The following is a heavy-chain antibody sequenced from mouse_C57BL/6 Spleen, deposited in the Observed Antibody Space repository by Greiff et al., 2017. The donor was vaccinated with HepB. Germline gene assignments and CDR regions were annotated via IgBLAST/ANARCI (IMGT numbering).Heavy chain of an antibody. CDR3: ARHEGAYGYDAPWFAY. J-gene: IGHJ3*01. D-gene: IGHD2-2*01. CDR1: GYTFTEYT. CDR2: FYPGSGSI. Sequence: VQVVESGAELVKPGASVKLSCKASGYTFTEYTIHWVKQRSGQGLEWIGWFYPGSGSIKYNEKFKDKATLTADKSSSTVYMELSRLTSEDSAVYFRARHEGAYGYDAPWFAYWGQGTLVTVSA. V-gene: IGHV1-62-2*01.